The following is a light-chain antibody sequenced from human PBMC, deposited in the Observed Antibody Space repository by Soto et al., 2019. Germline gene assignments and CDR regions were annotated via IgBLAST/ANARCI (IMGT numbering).Light chain of an antibody. CDR2: DAS. CDR3: QQYSSYPGT. CDR1: QSISNW. J-gene: IGKJ1*01. Sequence: DIQMTQSPSTLSASVGDRVTISCRASQSISNWLAWYQQKPGKAPNLLIYDASSLESGVPSRFSGSGSGTEFTLTISRLQPDDVATYYCQQYSSYPGTFGQGTKVDIK. V-gene: IGKV1-5*01.